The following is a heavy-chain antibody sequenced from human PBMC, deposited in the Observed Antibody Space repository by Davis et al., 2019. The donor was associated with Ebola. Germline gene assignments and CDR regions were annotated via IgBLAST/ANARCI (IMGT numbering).Heavy chain of an antibody. D-gene: IGHD1-26*01. V-gene: IGHV6-1*01. Sequence: HSQTLSLTCAISGDSVSSGGWNWIRQSPSRGLEWLGRTYYNSKWYNDYAVSVKSRITINPDTSKNQFSQQLNSVTPEDTAVYYCVRGWGRTGMGVWGQGTTV. CDR2: TYYNSKWYN. CDR1: GDSVSSGG. CDR3: VRGWGRTGMGV. J-gene: IGHJ6*02.